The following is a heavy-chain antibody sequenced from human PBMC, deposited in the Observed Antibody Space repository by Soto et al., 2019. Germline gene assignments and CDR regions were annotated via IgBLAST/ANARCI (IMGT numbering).Heavy chain of an antibody. CDR2: IYYSGST. CDR3: ARDRPLGSSGREFDY. Sequence: QVQLQESGPGLVKPSETLSLTCTVSGGSISSYYWSWIRQPPGKGLEGIGYIYYSGSTNYNPSLRSRVTISVDTSKNQFSLKLSSVTAADTAVYYCARDRPLGSSGREFDYWGQGTLVTVSS. CDR1: GGSISSYY. V-gene: IGHV4-59*01. D-gene: IGHD6-19*01. J-gene: IGHJ4*02.